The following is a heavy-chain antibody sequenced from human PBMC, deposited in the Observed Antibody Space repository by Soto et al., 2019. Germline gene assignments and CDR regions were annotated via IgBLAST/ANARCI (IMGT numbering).Heavy chain of an antibody. CDR1: GFTFTSYG. J-gene: IGHJ6*03. V-gene: IGHV3-48*04. Sequence: GGSLRLSCAVSGFTFTSYGMNWVRQAPGEGPEWVSYISSSSSIIYYADSVKGRFTVSRDNAKNSLYLQMNSLTVEDTAVYYCARARSGYYMDVWGKGTTVTVSS. CDR3: ARARSGYYMDV. CDR2: ISSSSSII.